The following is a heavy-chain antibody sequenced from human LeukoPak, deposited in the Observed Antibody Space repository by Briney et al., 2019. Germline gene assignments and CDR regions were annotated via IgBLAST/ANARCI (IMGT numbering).Heavy chain of an antibody. CDR3: VTLNDYYYYGMDV. CDR2: ISSSSSTI. V-gene: IGHV3-48*01. Sequence: GGSLRLSCAASGFTFSSYSMNWVRQAPGKGLEWVSYISSSSSTIYYADSVKGRFTISRDNAKNSLYLQMNSLRAEDTAVYYCVTLNDYYYYGMDVWGQGTTVTVSS. J-gene: IGHJ6*02. CDR1: GFTFSSYS.